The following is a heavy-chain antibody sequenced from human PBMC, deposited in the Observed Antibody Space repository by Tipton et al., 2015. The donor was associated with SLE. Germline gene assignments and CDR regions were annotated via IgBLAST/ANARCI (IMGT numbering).Heavy chain of an antibody. CDR3: ASRGVGAPFDS. CDR1: GGSISCRPYF. D-gene: IGHD1-26*01. V-gene: IGHV4-61*02. Sequence: TLSLTCTVSGGSISCRPYFWNWFRQPAGKGLEWIGRMYSSGSSDYNPSLKSRATISVDTSKNQLSLKLTSVTAADTAVYYCASRGVGAPFDSWGQGTLVTVSS. CDR2: MYSSGSS. J-gene: IGHJ4*02.